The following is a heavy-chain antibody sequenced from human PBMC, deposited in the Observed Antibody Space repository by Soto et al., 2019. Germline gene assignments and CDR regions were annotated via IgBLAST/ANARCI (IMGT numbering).Heavy chain of an antibody. J-gene: IGHJ4*02. CDR3: ARDRWGLRLGELSSPPTFDY. D-gene: IGHD3-16*02. CDR1: GYTFTSYG. Sequence: ASVKVSCKASGYTFTSYGISWVRQAPGQGLEWMGWISAYNGNTNYAQKLQGRVTMTTDTSTSTAYMGLRSLRSDDTAVYYCARDRWGLRLGELSSPPTFDYWGQGTLVTVSS. CDR2: ISAYNGNT. V-gene: IGHV1-18*01.